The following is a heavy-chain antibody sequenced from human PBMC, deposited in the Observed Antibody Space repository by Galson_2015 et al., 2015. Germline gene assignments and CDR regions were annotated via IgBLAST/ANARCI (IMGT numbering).Heavy chain of an antibody. J-gene: IGHJ2*01. Sequence: ETLSLTCTVSGASISNYYWSWLRQPPGKGMEWIGYIYYTGSTSYNPSLKSRVTMSVDTSKSQFSLKLSSVTAADTAVYYCARDPRVETTYWYLELWGRGTLVTVSS. D-gene: IGHD3-3*01. CDR2: IYYTGST. V-gene: IGHV4-59*01. CDR1: GASISNYY. CDR3: ARDPRVETTYWYLEL.